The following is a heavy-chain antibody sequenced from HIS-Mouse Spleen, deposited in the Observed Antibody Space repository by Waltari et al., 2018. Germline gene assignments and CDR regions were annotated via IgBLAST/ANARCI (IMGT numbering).Heavy chain of an antibody. CDR3: ARHYYYGSGSYYFDY. J-gene: IGHJ4*02. CDR1: GFTVSSHD. Sequence: EVQLVETGGGLIQPGGSLRLSCAASGFTVSSHDMSWVRQAPGKGLEWVSVIYSGGSTYYADSVKGRFTISRDNSKNTLYLQMNSLRAEDTAVYYCARHYYYGSGSYYFDYWGQGTLVTVSS. CDR2: IYSGGST. V-gene: IGHV3-53*02. D-gene: IGHD3-10*01.